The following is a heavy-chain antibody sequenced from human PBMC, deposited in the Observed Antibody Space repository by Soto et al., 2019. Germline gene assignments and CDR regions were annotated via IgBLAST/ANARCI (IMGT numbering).Heavy chain of an antibody. V-gene: IGHV3-30-3*01. CDR3: AREDHSSGHAGTFQL. Sequence: QEQLVESGGGVVQPGESLRLSCAASGFTFSGDVMHWVRQSPGTGLEWVAGISNDGNSQHYGDSVKGRFIVSRDNSKNTLFLQMNSLRPEDTAIYYCAREDHSSGHAGTFQLWGQGTLVTVSS. CDR2: ISNDGNSQ. J-gene: IGHJ1*01. D-gene: IGHD3-22*01. CDR1: GFTFSGDV.